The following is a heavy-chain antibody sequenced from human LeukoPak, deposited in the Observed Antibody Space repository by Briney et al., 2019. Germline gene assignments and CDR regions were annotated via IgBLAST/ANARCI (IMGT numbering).Heavy chain of an antibody. CDR2: IRKDGSLQ. J-gene: IGHJ4*02. CDR3: TRVSGGYDMSDY. V-gene: IGHV3-7*03. Sequence: GGSLRLSCAASGFTFSSFWMSWVRQAPGKGLEWVANIRKDGSLQYYVDSVEGRFTISRDNAKNSLYLQMNTLRADDTAVYYCTRVSGGYDMSDYWGQGTLVTVSS. D-gene: IGHD3-9*01. CDR1: GFTFSSFW.